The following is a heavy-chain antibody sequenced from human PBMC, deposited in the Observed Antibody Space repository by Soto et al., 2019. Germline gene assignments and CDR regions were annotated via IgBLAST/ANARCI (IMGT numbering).Heavy chain of an antibody. CDR3: ARESEDLTSNFDY. CDR2: ISSTTNYI. Sequence: WGSLILHCASSGFTFTRYSMNWVRQAPGKGLEWVSSISSTTNYIYYGDSMKGRFTISRDNAKNSLYLEMNSLRAEDTAVYYCARESEDLTSNFDYWGQGTLVTVSS. V-gene: IGHV3-21*06. J-gene: IGHJ4*02. CDR1: GFTFTRYS.